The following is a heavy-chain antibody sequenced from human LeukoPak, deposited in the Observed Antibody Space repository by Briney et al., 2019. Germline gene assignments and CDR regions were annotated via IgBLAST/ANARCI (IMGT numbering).Heavy chain of an antibody. Sequence: PGGSLRLSCAASGFTFSSYAMSWVRQAPGKGLEWVSAISGSGGSTYYADSVKGRFTISRDNSKNTLYLQMNSLRAEDTAVYYCAKALSSPQGSGWYRGDDAFDIWAKGQWSPSLQ. D-gene: IGHD6-19*01. CDR2: ISGSGGST. CDR3: AKALSSPQGSGWYRGDDAFDI. CDR1: GFTFSSYA. J-gene: IGHJ3*02. V-gene: IGHV3-23*01.